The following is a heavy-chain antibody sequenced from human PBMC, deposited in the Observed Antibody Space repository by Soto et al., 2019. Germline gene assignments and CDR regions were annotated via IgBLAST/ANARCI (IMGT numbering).Heavy chain of an antibody. CDR3: ERDAARNYYYYGMDV. D-gene: IGHD2-15*01. CDR2: ISSSSSTI. Sequence: EVQLVESGGGLVQPGGSLRLSCAASGFTFSSYSMNWVRQAPGKGLEWVSYISSSSSTIYYADSVKGRFTISRDIAKNSLYLQMNSLRDKDTAVYYCERDAARNYYYYGMDVWGQGTTVTVSS. CDR1: GFTFSSYS. J-gene: IGHJ6*02. V-gene: IGHV3-48*02.